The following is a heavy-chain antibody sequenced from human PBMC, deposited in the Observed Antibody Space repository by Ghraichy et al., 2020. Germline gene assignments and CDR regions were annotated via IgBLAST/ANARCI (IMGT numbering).Heavy chain of an antibody. CDR2: IYYSGST. CDR1: GGSISSYY. CDR3: ARYPSIVARPYYYYGMDV. V-gene: IGHV4-59*01. J-gene: IGHJ6*02. D-gene: IGHD6-6*01. Sequence: SQTLSLTCTVSGGSISSYYWSWIRQPPGKGLEWIGYIYYSGSTNYNPSLKSRVTISVDTSKNQFSLKLSSVTAADTAVYYCARYPSIVARPYYYYGMDVWGQGTTVTVSS.